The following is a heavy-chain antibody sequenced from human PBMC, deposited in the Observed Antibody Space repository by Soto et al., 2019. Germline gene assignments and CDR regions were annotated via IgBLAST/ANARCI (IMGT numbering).Heavy chain of an antibody. CDR3: ARDQGYGDYVFPQPSYYYYGMDV. D-gene: IGHD4-17*01. Sequence: EASVKVSCKASGGTFSSYAISWVRQAPGQGLEWMGGIIPIFGTANYAQKFQGRVTITADESTSTAYMELSSLRSEDTAVYYCARDQGYGDYVFPQPSYYYYGMDVWGQGTTVTVSS. CDR2: IIPIFGTA. J-gene: IGHJ6*02. V-gene: IGHV1-69*13. CDR1: GGTFSSYA.